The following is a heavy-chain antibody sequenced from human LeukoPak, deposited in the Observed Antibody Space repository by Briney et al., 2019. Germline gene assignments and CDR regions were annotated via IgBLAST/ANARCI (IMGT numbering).Heavy chain of an antibody. CDR1: GYTFTSYG. CDR3: ARADYGDYYFDY. J-gene: IGHJ4*02. D-gene: IGHD4-17*01. V-gene: IGHV1-2*02. Sequence: ASVKVSCKASGYTFTSYGISWVRQAPGQGLEWMGWINPNSGGTNYAQKFQGRVTMTRDTTISTAYMELSRLRSDDTAVYYCARADYGDYYFDYWGQGTLVTVSS. CDR2: INPNSGGT.